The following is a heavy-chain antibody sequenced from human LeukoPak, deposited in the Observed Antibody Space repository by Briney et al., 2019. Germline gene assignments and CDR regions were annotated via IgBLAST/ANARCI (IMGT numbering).Heavy chain of an antibody. CDR3: TTETATVATDWFDP. CDR2: IKTKADGATT. J-gene: IGHJ5*02. Sequence: GGSLKLSCAASGFSFSNSWMSWVRQAPGKGLEWVGRIKTKADGATTDYAAPVKGRFTISRDDSKNTLYLQMNSVKSEDTGIYYCTTETATVATDWFDPWGQGTLVTVSS. CDR1: GFSFSNSW. D-gene: IGHD4-23*01. V-gene: IGHV3-15*01.